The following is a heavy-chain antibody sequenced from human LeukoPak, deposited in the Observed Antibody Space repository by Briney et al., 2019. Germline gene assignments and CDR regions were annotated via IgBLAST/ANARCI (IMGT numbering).Heavy chain of an antibody. CDR1: GFTFSSDS. CDR2: ISTSSTII. V-gene: IGHV3-48*01. J-gene: IGHJ5*02. CDR3: ARGVTAFVHGFDP. D-gene: IGHD2-21*02. Sequence: GGSLRLSCEASGFTFSSDSMNWVRQAPGKGLEWISYISTSSTIIYYANSVKGRFTISSDNAKNPLYLQRNSLIAEDTAVYYCARGVTAFVHGFDPWGQGTLVTVSS.